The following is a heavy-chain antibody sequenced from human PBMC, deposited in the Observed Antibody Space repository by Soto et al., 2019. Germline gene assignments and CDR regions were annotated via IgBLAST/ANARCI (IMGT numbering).Heavy chain of an antibody. J-gene: IGHJ6*02. CDR1: GFTFSSYA. V-gene: IGHV3-23*01. CDR2: ISGSGGST. Sequence: GGSLRLSCAASGFTFSSYAMSWVRQAPGKGLEWVSAISGSGGSTYYADSVKGRFTISRNNSKNTLYLQMNSLRAEDTAVYYCAKDLIAARESRFYGMDVWGQGTTVTVSS. D-gene: IGHD6-6*01. CDR3: AKDLIAARESRFYGMDV.